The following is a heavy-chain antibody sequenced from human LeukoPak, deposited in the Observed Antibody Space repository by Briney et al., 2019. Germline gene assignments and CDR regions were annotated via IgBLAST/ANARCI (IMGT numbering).Heavy chain of an antibody. CDR2: ISYDGSNK. Sequence: GSLRLSCAASGFTFSSYAMHWVRPAPGKGLEWVAVISYDGSNKYYADSVKGRFTISRDNSKNTLYLQMNSLRAEDTAVYYCARGGHSSSCFDYWGQGTLVTVSS. J-gene: IGHJ4*02. D-gene: IGHD6-13*01. V-gene: IGHV3-30*04. CDR1: GFTFSSYA. CDR3: ARGGHSSSCFDY.